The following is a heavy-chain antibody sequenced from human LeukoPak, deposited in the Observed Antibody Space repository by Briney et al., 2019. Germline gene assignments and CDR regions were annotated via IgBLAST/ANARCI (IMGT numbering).Heavy chain of an antibody. CDR1: GLTFSSYA. D-gene: IGHD6-13*01. V-gene: IGHV3-23*01. CDR2: ISGSGGST. CDR3: ARDKAAGITGPIGGYFDY. Sequence: GGSLRLSCAASGLTFSSYAMSWVRQAPGKGLEWVSAISGSGGSTYYADSVKGRFTISRDNSKNTLYLQMNSLRAEDTAVYYCARDKAAGITGPIGGYFDYWGQGTLVTVSS. J-gene: IGHJ4*02.